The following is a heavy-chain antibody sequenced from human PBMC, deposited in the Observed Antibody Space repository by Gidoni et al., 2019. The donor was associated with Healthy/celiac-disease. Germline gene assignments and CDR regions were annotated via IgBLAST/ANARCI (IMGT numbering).Heavy chain of an antibody. J-gene: IGHJ4*02. CDR2: INHSGST. CDR3: ARTRMKHRLQPLDY. D-gene: IGHD4-4*01. V-gene: IGHV4-34*01. CDR1: GGSFSGYY. Sequence: QVQLQQWGAGLLKPSETLSLTCAVYGGSFSGYYWSWIRQPPGKGLEWIGEINHSGSTNYNPSLKSRVTISVDTSKNQFSLKLSSVTAADTAVYYCARTRMKHRLQPLDYWGQGTLVTVSS.